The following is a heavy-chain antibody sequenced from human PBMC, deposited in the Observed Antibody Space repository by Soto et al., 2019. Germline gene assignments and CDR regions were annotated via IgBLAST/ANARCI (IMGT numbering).Heavy chain of an antibody. D-gene: IGHD2-21*01. V-gene: IGHV3-13*01. CDR3: AGRRQVINDYYGLAD. CDR2: IGTAGDT. CDR1: GFTFSNYE. J-gene: IGHJ6*02. Sequence: EVQLEESEGGLVQPGGSLRLSCAASGFTFSNYEMHWVRQVTGKGLEWVSGIGTAGDTKYVGSVKGRFTISRDNAKNSLYLQMNSLRAEDTAVYYCAGRRQVINDYYGLADWGQGTTVIVSS.